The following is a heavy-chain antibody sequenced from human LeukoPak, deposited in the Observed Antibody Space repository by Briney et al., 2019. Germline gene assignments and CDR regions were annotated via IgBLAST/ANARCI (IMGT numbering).Heavy chain of an antibody. CDR3: ARGWLQSGFDY. Sequence: SQTLSLTCAISGDSVSTNSGGWNWIRQSPSRGLEWLGRTYDKSNWYNDYAVSAKSRITINPDTSKNQFSLQLNSVTPEDTAVYYCARGWLQSGFDYWGQGTLVTVSS. CDR2: TYDKSNWYN. J-gene: IGHJ4*02. V-gene: IGHV6-1*01. CDR1: GDSVSTNSGG. D-gene: IGHD5-24*01.